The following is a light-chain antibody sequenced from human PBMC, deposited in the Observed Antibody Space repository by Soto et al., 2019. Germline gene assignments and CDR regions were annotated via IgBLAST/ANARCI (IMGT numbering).Light chain of an antibody. V-gene: IGKV3-15*01. CDR3: QQYSSLRFT. Sequence: EIVWTQSPATLYVFPGEKATLSGGASQSGSNNLAWYHQKPGQAPSPLIYGASTRAPGVPARFSGSGSGTEFTLTISSRQSEDSAIYYCQQYSSLRFTFGPGTQVAI. CDR1: QSGSNN. J-gene: IGKJ3*01. CDR2: GAS.